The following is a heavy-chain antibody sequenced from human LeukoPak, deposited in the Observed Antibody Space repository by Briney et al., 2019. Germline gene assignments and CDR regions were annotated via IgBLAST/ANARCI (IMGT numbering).Heavy chain of an antibody. CDR3: ARTAKYYYGSETFYFFDY. D-gene: IGHD3-10*01. CDR1: GGSISRYD. J-gene: IGHJ4*02. CDR2: ISYTGRT. V-gene: IGHV4-59*01. Sequence: SETLSLTCTVSGGSISRYDWSWIRQPPGKGLEWIGSISYTGRTTYNPSLNDPVTISLDPTHNHPSRKLPSVTPADPSIYYCARTAKYYYGSETFYFFDYWGQGTLVTVSS.